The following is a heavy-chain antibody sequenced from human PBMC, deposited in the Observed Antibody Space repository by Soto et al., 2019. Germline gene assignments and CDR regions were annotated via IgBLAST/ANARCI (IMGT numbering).Heavy chain of an antibody. Sequence: QVQLMQSGAEVKKPGASVKVSCKASGDTFTDYYIHWVRQAPGQGLEWMGTVNPSGGHTTYAQHVLGGVTMTRDPSTSTLYMELTSLTSDDTAVYYCARGGHVVVVTAALDYWGQGTLVTVSS. CDR3: ARGGHVVVVTAALDY. J-gene: IGHJ4*02. CDR2: VNPSGGHT. V-gene: IGHV1-46*01. CDR1: GDTFTDYY. D-gene: IGHD2-21*02.